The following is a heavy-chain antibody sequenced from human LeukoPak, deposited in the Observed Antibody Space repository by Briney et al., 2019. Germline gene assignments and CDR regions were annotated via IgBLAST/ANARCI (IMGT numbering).Heavy chain of an antibody. CDR2: IYYIGST. J-gene: IGHJ4*02. D-gene: IGHD5-12*01. V-gene: IGHV4-59*01. Sequence: SETLSLTCTVPGGSISSYYWSWIRQPPGKGLEWIGYIYYIGSTNYNPSLKSRVTISVDTSKNQFSLKLSSVTAADTSVYYCARAHVGYSGYGYFDYWGEGTLVTVSS. CDR1: GGSISSYY. CDR3: ARAHVGYSGYGYFDY.